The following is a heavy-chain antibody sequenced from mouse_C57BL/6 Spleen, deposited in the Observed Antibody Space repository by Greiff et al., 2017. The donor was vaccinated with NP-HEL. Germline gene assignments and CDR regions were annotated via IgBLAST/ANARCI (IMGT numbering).Heavy chain of an antibody. CDR1: GYTFTNYW. CDR3: ARSFNGGNYFDY. V-gene: IGHV1-63*01. CDR2: IYPGGGYT. J-gene: IGHJ2*01. Sequence: VQVVESGAELVRPGTSVKMSCKASGYTFTNYWIGWAKQRPGHGLEWIGDIYPGGGYTNYNEKFKGKATLTADKSSSTAYMQFSSLTSEDSAIYYCARSFNGGNYFDYWGQGTTLTVSS.